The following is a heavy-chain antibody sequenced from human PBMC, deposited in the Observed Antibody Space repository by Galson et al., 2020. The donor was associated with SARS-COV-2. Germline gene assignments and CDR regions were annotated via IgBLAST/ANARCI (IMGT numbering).Heavy chain of an antibody. Sequence: SVKVSCKASGGTFSSYAISWVRQAPGQGLEWMGGIIPIFGTANYSQKFQGRVTITADESTSTAYMELSSLRSEDTAVYYCARESPHHSGYEYSPSGIHYYYYGMDVWGQGTTVTVSS. CDR2: IIPIFGTA. V-gene: IGHV1-69*13. CDR1: GGTFSSYA. CDR3: ARESPHHSGYEYSPSGIHYYYYGMDV. D-gene: IGHD5-12*01. J-gene: IGHJ6*02.